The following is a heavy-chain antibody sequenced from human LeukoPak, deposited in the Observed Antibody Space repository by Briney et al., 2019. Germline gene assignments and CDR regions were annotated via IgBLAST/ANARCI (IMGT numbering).Heavy chain of an antibody. Sequence: GGSLRLSCAASGFTFSSYEMNWVRQAPGKGLEWVSYISSSGSTIYYADSVKGRFTISRDNAKNSLYLQMNSLRAEDTAVYYCVRLLGGSYFDYWGQGTLVTVSS. CDR3: VRLLGGSYFDY. D-gene: IGHD3-16*01. CDR1: GFTFSSYE. V-gene: IGHV3-48*03. J-gene: IGHJ4*02. CDR2: ISSSGSTI.